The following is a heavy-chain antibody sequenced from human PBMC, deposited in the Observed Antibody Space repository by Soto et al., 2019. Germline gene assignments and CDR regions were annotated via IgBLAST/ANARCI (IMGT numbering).Heavy chain of an antibody. CDR2: IYYSGST. J-gene: IGHJ4*02. V-gene: IGHV4-59*08. CDR1: GGSISSYY. CDR3: AGSYDYIWGSYRHPRSLDY. D-gene: IGHD3-16*02. Sequence: SETLSLTCTVSGGSISSYYWSWIRQPPGKGLEWIGYIYYSGSTNYNPSLKSRVTISVDTSKNQFSLKLSSVTAADTAVYYCAGSYDYIWGSYRHPRSLDYWGQGTLVTVSS.